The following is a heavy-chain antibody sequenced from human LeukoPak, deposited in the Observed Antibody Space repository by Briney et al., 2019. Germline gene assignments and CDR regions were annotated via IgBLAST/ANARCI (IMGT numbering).Heavy chain of an antibody. CDR2: IYYSGST. D-gene: IGHD5-12*01. CDR3: ARDRSGYDSKRFDY. CDR1: GGSISSSSYY. J-gene: IGHJ4*02. Sequence: SETLSLTCTVSGGSISSSSYYWGWIRQPPGKGLEWIGSIYYSGSTYYNPSLKSRVTISVDTSKNQFSLKLSSVTAADTAVYYCARDRSGYDSKRFDYWGQGTLVTVSS. V-gene: IGHV4-39*07.